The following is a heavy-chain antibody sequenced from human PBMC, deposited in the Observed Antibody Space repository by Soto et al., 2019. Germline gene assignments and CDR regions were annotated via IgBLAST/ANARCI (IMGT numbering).Heavy chain of an antibody. D-gene: IGHD3-22*01. CDR2: IYPGDSDT. V-gene: IGHV5-51*01. CDR3: ARHSGSFDSSGRLAGKFDF. Sequence: GESLKISCKGSGYSFTTYWIGWVRQMPGKGLEWMGIIYPGDSDTRYSPSFQGQITISADKSISTAYLQWSSLEASDTAIYYCARHSGSFDSSGRLAGKFDFWGQGTQVTSPQ. J-gene: IGHJ4*02. CDR1: GYSFTTYW.